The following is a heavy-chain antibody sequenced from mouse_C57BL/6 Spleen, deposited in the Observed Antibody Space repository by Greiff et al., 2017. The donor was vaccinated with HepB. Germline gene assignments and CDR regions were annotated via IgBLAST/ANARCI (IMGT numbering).Heavy chain of an antibody. Sequence: VQLQQSVAELVRPGASVKLSCTASGFNIKNTYMHWVKQRPEQGLEWIGRIDPANGNTKYAPKFQGKATITADTSSNTAYLQHSSLTSEDTAIYYCARSHYYYGSSYPFAYWGQGTLVTVSA. D-gene: IGHD1-1*01. CDR1: GFNIKNTY. CDR2: IDPANGNT. CDR3: ARSHYYYGSSYPFAY. J-gene: IGHJ3*01. V-gene: IGHV14-3*01.